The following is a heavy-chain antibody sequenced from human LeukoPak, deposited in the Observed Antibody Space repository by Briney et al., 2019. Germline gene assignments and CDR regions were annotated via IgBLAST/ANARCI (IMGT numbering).Heavy chain of an antibody. CDR1: GYTLTELS. CDR3: ATLRITIAEIYYYYGMDV. J-gene: IGHJ6*02. D-gene: IGHD6-13*01. Sequence: GASVKVSCKVSGYTLTELSMHWVRQAPGKGLEWMGGFDPEDGETIYAQKFQGRVTMTEDTSTDTAYMELSSLRSEDTAVYYCATLRITIAEIYYYYGMDVWGQGTTVTVSS. CDR2: FDPEDGET. V-gene: IGHV1-24*01.